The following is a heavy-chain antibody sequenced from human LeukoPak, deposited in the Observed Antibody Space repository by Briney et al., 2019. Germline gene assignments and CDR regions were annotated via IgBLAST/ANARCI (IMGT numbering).Heavy chain of an antibody. CDR2: IYYSGST. J-gene: IGHJ4*02. CDR1: GGSISSYY. Sequence: SETLSLTCTVSGGSISSYYWSWIRQPPGKGLEWIGYIYYSGSTNYNPSLKSRVTISVDTSKNQFSLKLSSVTAADTAVYYCARDGYYGDYGIDYWGQGTLVTVSS. CDR3: ARDGYYGDYGIDY. V-gene: IGHV4-59*01. D-gene: IGHD4-17*01.